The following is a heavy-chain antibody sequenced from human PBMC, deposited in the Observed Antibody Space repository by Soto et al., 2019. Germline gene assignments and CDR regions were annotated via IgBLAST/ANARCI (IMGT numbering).Heavy chain of an antibody. Sequence: SLTCTVSGGSISSSSYYWGWIRQSPGKGLEWIGSLYYSGSTYYNPSLKSRVTISVDTSKNQFSLKLTSVTAADTAVYYCVRLRTTDPIAALTDYYMDVWGKGTTVTV. CDR2: LYYSGST. CDR1: GGSISSSSYY. CDR3: VRLRTTDPIAALTDYYMDV. D-gene: IGHD6-6*01. V-gene: IGHV4-39*01. J-gene: IGHJ6*03.